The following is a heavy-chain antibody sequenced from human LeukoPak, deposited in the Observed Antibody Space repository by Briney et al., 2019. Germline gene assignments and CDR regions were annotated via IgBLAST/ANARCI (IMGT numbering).Heavy chain of an antibody. CDR1: GFTFSSYA. CDR3: ARDGTRYSYGYFDY. V-gene: IGHV3-30-3*01. Sequence: GGSLRLSCAASGFTFSSYAMHWVRQAPGKGLEWVAVISYDGSNKYYADSVKGRFTISRDNSKNTLYLQMNSLRAEDTAVYYCARDGTRYSYGYFDYWGQGTLVTVSS. D-gene: IGHD5-18*01. CDR2: ISYDGSNK. J-gene: IGHJ4*02.